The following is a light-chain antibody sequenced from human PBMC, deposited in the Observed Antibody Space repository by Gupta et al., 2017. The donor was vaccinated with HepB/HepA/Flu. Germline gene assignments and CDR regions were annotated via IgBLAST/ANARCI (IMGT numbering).Light chain of an antibody. V-gene: IGLV1-40*01. CDR1: RSNIGAHSD. CDR3: QSFDNSLTAVV. J-gene: IGLJ2*01. Sequence: QPVLTQPPSVSGAPGRRVTISCPGSRSNIGAHSDVNWYQHLPGTAPKLLIYANSNRPSGVPDRFSGSKSGTSASLAITGLQAEDEAHYYCQSFDNSLTAVVFGGGTKLTVL. CDR2: ANS.